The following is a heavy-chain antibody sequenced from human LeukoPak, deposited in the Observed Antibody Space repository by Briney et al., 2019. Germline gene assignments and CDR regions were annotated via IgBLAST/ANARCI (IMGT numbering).Heavy chain of an antibody. CDR2: INHSGST. V-gene: IGHV4-34*01. J-gene: IGHJ5*02. D-gene: IGHD6-6*01. Sequence: SETLSLTCAVYGGSFSGYYWSWIRQPPGKGLEWIGEINHSGSTNYNLSLKSRVTISVDTSKNQFSLKLSSVTAADTAVYYCAPLGSSSSAWGQGTLVTVSS. CDR3: APLGSSSSA. CDR1: GGSFSGYY.